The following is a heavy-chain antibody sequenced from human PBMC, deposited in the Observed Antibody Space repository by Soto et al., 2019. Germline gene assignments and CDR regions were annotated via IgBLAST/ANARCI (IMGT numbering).Heavy chain of an antibody. CDR1: SGSISSYY. J-gene: IGHJ4*02. V-gene: IGHV4-59*08. CDR2: IHKNGNT. Sequence: QVQVQESGPGLLKSSETLALSYTVPSGSISSYYWCWILQSPGKGLEWIGNIHKNGNTNYNPYLKSLVTRSVDTSKNQCSLKLSSVTAEDTAMYDCAGAEYRVAFGYCGQGCQVSVYS. CDR3: AGAEYRVAFGY. D-gene: IGHD5-12*01.